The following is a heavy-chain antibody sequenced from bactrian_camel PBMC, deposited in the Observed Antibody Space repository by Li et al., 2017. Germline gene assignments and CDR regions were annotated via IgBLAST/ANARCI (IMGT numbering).Heavy chain of an antibody. Sequence: HVQLVESGGGSVNAGGSLTLSCVASGSGYVSGTYCLGWFRQVPGKERGGVATIYGDAGITYYADSVKGRFTISQDNAKKTLYLRMSNLKPEDTAMYYCAADWRPLLPTYSGHKCHWYGGNYDYWGQGTQVTVS. D-gene: IGHD6*01. CDR1: GSGYVSGTYC. CDR3: AADWRPLLPTYSGHKCHWYGGNYDY. V-gene: IGHV3S1*01. CDR2: IYGDAGIT. J-gene: IGHJ4*01.